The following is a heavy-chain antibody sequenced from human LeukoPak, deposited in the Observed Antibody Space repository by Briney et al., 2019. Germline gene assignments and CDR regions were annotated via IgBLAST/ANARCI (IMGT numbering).Heavy chain of an antibody. CDR2: INHSGST. Sequence: PSETLSLTCAVYGGSFSGCYWSWIRQPPGKGLEWIGEINHSGSTNYNPSLKSRVTISVDTSKNQFSLKLSSVTAADTAVYYCARLTAARGSGSYRYYYYYYYMDVWGKGTTVTVSS. D-gene: IGHD3-10*01. CDR1: GGSFSGCY. CDR3: ARLTAARGSGSYRYYYYYYYMDV. V-gene: IGHV4-34*01. J-gene: IGHJ6*03.